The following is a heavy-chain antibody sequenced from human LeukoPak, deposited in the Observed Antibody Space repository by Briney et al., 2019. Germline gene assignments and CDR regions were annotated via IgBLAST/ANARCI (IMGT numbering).Heavy chain of an antibody. V-gene: IGHV3-15*01. CDR3: TKYDTSVNFDY. CDR2: IKSKTDGGTT. CDR1: GFTFSNAW. J-gene: IGHJ4*02. Sequence: PGGSLRLSCVASGFTFSNAWMSWVRQAPGKGLEWVGHIKSKTDGGTTDFAAPVKGRSIISRDDSKHTLYLQMNSLKTDDTAVYYCTKYDTSVNFDYWGQGTLVTVSS. D-gene: IGHD3-22*01.